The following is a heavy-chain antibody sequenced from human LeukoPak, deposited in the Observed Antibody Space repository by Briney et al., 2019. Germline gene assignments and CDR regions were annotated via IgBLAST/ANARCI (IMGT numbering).Heavy chain of an antibody. CDR1: GGSISSYY. Sequence: SETLSLTCTVSGGSISSYYWSWIRQPPGKGLEWIGYIYYSGSTNYNPSLKSRVTISVDTSKNQFSLKLSSVTAADTAVYYRARGIPDYWGQGTLVTVSS. J-gene: IGHJ4*02. CDR2: IYYSGST. D-gene: IGHD6-13*01. CDR3: ARGIPDY. V-gene: IGHV4-59*08.